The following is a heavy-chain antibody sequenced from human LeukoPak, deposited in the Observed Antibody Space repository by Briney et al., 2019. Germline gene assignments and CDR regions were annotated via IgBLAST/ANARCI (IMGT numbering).Heavy chain of an antibody. CDR3: ATYHYYDSSGYYYFDD. J-gene: IGHJ4*02. V-gene: IGHV3-7*01. CDR2: IKQDRSEK. Sequence: GGSLRLSCAASGFTFSSYWMSWVRQAPGKGLEWVANIKQDRSEKYYVDSVKGRFTISRDNAKNSLYLQMNSLRAEDTAVYYCATYHYYDSSGYYYFDDWGQRTLVTVST. CDR1: GFTFSSYW. D-gene: IGHD3-22*01.